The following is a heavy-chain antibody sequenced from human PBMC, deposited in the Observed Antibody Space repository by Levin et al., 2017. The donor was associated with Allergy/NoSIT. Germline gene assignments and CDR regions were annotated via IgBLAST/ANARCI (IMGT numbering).Heavy chain of an antibody. Sequence: PGGSLRLSCAASGFTLSDHYMDWVRQAPGKGLEWVGRTRNKANSYTTEYAASVKGRFTISRDDSGNSLYLQMNSLKTEDSAVYYCAPLGYCKASVCYDAVDIWGQGTMVTVSS. V-gene: IGHV3-72*01. J-gene: IGHJ3*02. CDR2: TRNKANSYTT. CDR3: APLGYCKASVCYDAVDI. CDR1: GFTLSDHY. D-gene: IGHD2-15*01.